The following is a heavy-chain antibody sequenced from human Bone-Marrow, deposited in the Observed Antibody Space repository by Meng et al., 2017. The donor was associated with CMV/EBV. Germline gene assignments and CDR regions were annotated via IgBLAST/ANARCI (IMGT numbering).Heavy chain of an antibody. V-gene: IGHV3-30*04. Sequence: GESLKISCAASGFTFSSYAMHWVRQAPGKGLEWVAVISYDGSNKYYADSVKGRFTISRDNSKNTLYLQMNSLRAEDTAVYYCARDGPVVPGPYYYYGMDVWGQGTTVTVSS. J-gene: IGHJ6*02. CDR2: ISYDGSNK. D-gene: IGHD4-23*01. CDR1: GFTFSSYA. CDR3: ARDGPVVPGPYYYYGMDV.